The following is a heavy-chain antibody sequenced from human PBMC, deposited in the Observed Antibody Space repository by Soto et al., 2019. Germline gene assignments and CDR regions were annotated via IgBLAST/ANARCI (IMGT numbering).Heavy chain of an antibody. CDR3: ARTSAAGKYYYGMDV. D-gene: IGHD6-13*01. J-gene: IGHJ6*02. CDR2: IYPGDSDT. CDR1: GYSFTSYW. V-gene: IGHV5-51*01. Sequence: PGESLKISCKGSGYSFTSYWIGWVRQMPGKGLEWMGIIYPGDSDTRYSPSFQGQVTISADKSISTAYLQWSSLKASDTAMYYCARTSAAGKYYYGMDVWGQGTTVTVAS.